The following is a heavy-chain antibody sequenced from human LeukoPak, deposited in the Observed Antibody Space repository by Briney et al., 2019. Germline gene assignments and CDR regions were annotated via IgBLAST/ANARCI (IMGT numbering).Heavy chain of an antibody. J-gene: IGHJ4*02. CDR1: GYTFTGYY. CDR2: INPNSGGT. Sequence: ASAKVSCKASGYTFTGYYMHWVRQAPGQGLEWMGWINPNSGGTNYAQKFQSRVTMTRDTSISTAYMELSRLRSDDTAVYYCARDDSGSYYFDYWGQGTLVTVSS. V-gene: IGHV1-2*02. CDR3: ARDDSGSYYFDY. D-gene: IGHD1-26*01.